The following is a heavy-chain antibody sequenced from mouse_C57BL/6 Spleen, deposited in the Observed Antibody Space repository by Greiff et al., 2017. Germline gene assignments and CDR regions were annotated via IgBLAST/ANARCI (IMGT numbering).Heavy chain of an antibody. V-gene: IGHV1-80*01. J-gene: IGHJ2*01. D-gene: IGHD2-3*01. Sequence: QVQLQQSGAELVKPGASVKISCKASGYAFSSYWMNWVKQRPGKGLEWIGQLYPGDGDTNYNGKFKGKATLTADKSSSTAYMQLSSLTSEDSAVYFCASGGWLLREDYWGQGTTLTVSS. CDR1: GYAFSSYW. CDR3: ASGGWLLREDY. CDR2: LYPGDGDT.